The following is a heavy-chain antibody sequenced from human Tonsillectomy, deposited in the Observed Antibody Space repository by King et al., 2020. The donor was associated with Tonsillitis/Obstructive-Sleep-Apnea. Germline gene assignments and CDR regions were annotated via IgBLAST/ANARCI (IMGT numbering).Heavy chain of an antibody. CDR1: GYSFTSYW. Sequence: VQLVESGAEVKKPGESLKISCKGSGYSFTSYWIGWVRQMPGKGLEWMGIIYPGDSDTRYSPSFQGQVTISADKSISTAYLQWSRLKASDTAMYYCARSPLGYCSSTSCYDNWFDPWGQGTLVTVSS. CDR3: ARSPLGYCSSTSCYDNWFDP. CDR2: IYPGDSDT. J-gene: IGHJ5*02. V-gene: IGHV5-51*01. D-gene: IGHD2-2*01.